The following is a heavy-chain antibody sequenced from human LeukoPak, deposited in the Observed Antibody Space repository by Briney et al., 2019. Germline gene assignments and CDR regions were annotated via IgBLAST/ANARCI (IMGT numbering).Heavy chain of an antibody. CDR1: GFTFRSHW. J-gene: IGHJ3*02. Sequence: GGSLRLSCVGSGFTFRSHWVNWVRQSPGKGLEWVANIKPDGLDKYYLDSARGRFTVSRDNAQNSAFLQMNSLRVEDTAIYYCATISAQTFDIWGQGTLVSVSS. D-gene: IGHD5-24*01. V-gene: IGHV3-7*01. CDR3: ATISAQTFDI. CDR2: IKPDGLDK.